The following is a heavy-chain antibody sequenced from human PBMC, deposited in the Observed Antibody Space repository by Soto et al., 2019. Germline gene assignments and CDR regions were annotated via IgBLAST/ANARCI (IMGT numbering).Heavy chain of an antibody. V-gene: IGHV3-23*01. D-gene: IGHD3-3*01. CDR2: ISGSGGST. CDR3: YTYYDFWSGYCNLCDY. CDR1: GFTFSSYA. J-gene: IGHJ4*02. Sequence: GGSLRLSCAASGFTFSSYAMSWVRQAPGKGLEWVSAISGSGGSTYYADSVKGRFTISRDNSKNTLYLQMNSLRAEDTAVYYCYTYYDFWSGYCNLCDYWGQGTLVTVSS.